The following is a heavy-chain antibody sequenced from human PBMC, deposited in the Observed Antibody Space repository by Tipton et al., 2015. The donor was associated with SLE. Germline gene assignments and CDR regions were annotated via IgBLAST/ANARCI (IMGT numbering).Heavy chain of an antibody. V-gene: IGHV4-34*01. CDR2: IDHSGST. CDR3: ERGWGDNWFDP. CDR1: GESFSDYY. J-gene: IGHJ5*02. D-gene: IGHD7-27*01. Sequence: TLSLTCAVYGESFSDYYWSWIRQSPGKGLEWIGEIDHSGSTDYNPSLKSRVTISFDTSNNKFSLNLTSVTAADTAMYYCERGWGDNWFDPWGQGTLVTVA.